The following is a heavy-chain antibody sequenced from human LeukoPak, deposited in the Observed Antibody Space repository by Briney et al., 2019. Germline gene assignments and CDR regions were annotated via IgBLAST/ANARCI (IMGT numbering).Heavy chain of an antibody. Sequence: GGSLRLSCAASGFTFSSYWMSWVRQAPGKGLEWVANIKQDGSEKYYVDSVKGRFTISRDNAKNSLYLQMNSLRAEDTAVYYCARVYYDSSGYYPQYMDVWGKGTRSPSP. CDR2: IKQDGSEK. D-gene: IGHD3-22*01. CDR3: ARVYYDSSGYYPQYMDV. V-gene: IGHV3-7*01. CDR1: GFTFSSYW. J-gene: IGHJ6*03.